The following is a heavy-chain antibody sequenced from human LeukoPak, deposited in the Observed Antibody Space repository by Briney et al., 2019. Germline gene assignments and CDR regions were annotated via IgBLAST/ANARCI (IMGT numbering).Heavy chain of an antibody. CDR2: INTDGTST. V-gene: IGHV3-74*01. CDR1: GFTFRSYW. CDR3: ASDLGGSYEF. D-gene: IGHD1-26*01. J-gene: IGHJ4*02. Sequence: GGSLRLSCAASGFTFRSYWMHWVRQGPGKGLVWVSLINTDGTSTAYAGSVKGRFNISRDNAKNTLYLQMNSLGAEDTAVYYCASDLGGSYEFWGQGTLVTVSS.